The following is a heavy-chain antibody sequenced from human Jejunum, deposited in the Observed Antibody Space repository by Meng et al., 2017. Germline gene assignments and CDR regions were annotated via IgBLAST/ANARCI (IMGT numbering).Heavy chain of an antibody. Sequence: QVQMEESGPGLVRASETLLLICTVSGVSVNIRTYYWSWIRQPPGKGLEWIAYIDNSGSTNYNPSLKSRVIISVDTSKNQFYLQMSSLTAADTAVYYCARDSTNTLGSQTYYFDYWGQGTLVTVSS. D-gene: IGHD2-2*02. CDR1: GVSVNIRTYY. V-gene: IGHV4-61*01. CDR2: IDNSGST. J-gene: IGHJ4*02. CDR3: ARDSTNTLGSQTYYFDY.